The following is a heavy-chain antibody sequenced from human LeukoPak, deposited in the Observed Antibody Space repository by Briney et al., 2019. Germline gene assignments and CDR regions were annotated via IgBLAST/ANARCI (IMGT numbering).Heavy chain of an antibody. Sequence: PGGSLRLSCEASGFTFSHYWMTWYRQARGKGLEWVANLNQDGSVQAYGDSVRGRFTISRDNAKNSVYIQMSSLRVEDTAMYYCARDHNVADVWGQGTMVTVSS. D-gene: IGHD2-8*01. V-gene: IGHV3-7*01. CDR2: LNQDGSVQ. CDR1: GFTFSHYW. CDR3: ARDHNVADV. J-gene: IGHJ3*01.